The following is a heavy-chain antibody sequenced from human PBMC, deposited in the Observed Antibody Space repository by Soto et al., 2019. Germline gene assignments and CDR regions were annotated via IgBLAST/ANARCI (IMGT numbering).Heavy chain of an antibody. V-gene: IGHV4-34*01. CDR1: GGSFSGYY. J-gene: IGHJ3*02. Sequence: QVQLQQWGAGLLKPSETLSLTCAVYGGSFSGYYWSWIRQPPGKGLEWIGEINHSGSTNYNPSLKSRVTISLDTSKNQFSLKLSSVTAADTAVYYCARGWGYCSSTSCYDAFDIWGQGTMVTVSS. CDR3: ARGWGYCSSTSCYDAFDI. CDR2: INHSGST. D-gene: IGHD2-2*01.